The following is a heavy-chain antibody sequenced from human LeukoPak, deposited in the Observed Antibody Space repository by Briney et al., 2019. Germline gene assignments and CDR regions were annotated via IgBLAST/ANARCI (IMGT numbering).Heavy chain of an antibody. CDR3: WRDLSSHSSPSY. J-gene: IGHJ4*02. V-gene: IGHV1-69*01. D-gene: IGHD6-6*01. Sequence: ASVKLSCTASGCTFSSYAISWVRQAPGPGLEWMGGIIPIFGTANYAQNFQGRLTITADDSTSTPYMQLSSLGSTATTVLYYWRDLSSHSSPSYWGKGTLVTVSS. CDR2: IIPIFGTA. CDR1: GCTFSSYA.